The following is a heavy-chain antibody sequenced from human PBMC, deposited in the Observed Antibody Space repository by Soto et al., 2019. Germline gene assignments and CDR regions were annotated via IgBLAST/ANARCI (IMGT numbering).Heavy chain of an antibody. V-gene: IGHV3-15*01. CDR1: GFTFSNAW. CDR3: ARDRSEQWLGFDF. J-gene: IGHJ4*02. CDR2: IKSKTDGGTT. Sequence: PGGSLRLSCAATGFTFSNAWMSWVRQAPGKGLEWVGRIKSKTDGGTTDYAAPVKGRFTISRDDAKNTLYLQMNSLRAEDTAVYYCARDRSEQWLGFDFWGQGTLVTVSS. D-gene: IGHD6-19*01.